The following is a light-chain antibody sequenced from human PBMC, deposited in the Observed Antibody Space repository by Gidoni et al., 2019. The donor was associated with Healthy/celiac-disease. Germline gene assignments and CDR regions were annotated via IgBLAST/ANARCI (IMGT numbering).Light chain of an antibody. CDR3: QQYYSTLTWT. Sequence: DIVMTQSPDSLAVSLGERATSNCKSSQSVFYSSNNKNYLAWYQQKPGQPPKLLIYWASTRESGVPDRFSGSGSGTDFTLTISSLQAEDVAVYYCQQYYSTLTWTFGQGTKVEIK. CDR1: QSVFYSSNNKNY. CDR2: WAS. V-gene: IGKV4-1*01. J-gene: IGKJ1*01.